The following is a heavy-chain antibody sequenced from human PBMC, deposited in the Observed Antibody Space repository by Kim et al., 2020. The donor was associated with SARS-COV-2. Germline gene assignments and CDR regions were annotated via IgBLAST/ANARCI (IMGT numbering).Heavy chain of an antibody. CDR3: ARVGSVEYDLLYGSSVYYFMDV. CDR2: IYTGGNT. D-gene: IGHD2-2*02. Sequence: GGSLRLSCAASGFTVSTKYMSWVRQAPGKGLEWVSIIYTGGNTYYADSVRGRFTISRDNSKNTVFLQMKTLRAEDTAVYYCARVGSVEYDLLYGSSVYYFMDVWGQGTTVTVSS. CDR1: GFTVSTKY. J-gene: IGHJ6*02. V-gene: IGHV3-53*01.